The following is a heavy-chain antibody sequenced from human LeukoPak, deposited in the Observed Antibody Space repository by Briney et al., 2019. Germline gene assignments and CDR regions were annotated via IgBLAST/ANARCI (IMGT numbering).Heavy chain of an antibody. CDR2: IYYSGST. J-gene: IGHJ5*02. D-gene: IGHD4-17*01. V-gene: IGHV4-31*03. CDR1: GGSISPYY. CDR3: ARNHYGDYENWFDP. Sequence: SETLSLTCSVSGGSISPYYWSWIRQHPGKGLEWIGYIYYSGSTYYNPSLKSRVTISVDTSMSQFSLKLSSVTAADTAVYYCARNHYGDYENWFDPWGQGTLVTVSS.